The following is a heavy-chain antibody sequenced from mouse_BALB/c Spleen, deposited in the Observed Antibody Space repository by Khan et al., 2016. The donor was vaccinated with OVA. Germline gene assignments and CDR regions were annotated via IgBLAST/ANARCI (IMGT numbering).Heavy chain of an antibody. V-gene: IGHV1-5*01. D-gene: IGHD2-3*01. J-gene: IGHJ3*01. CDR3: TYDCYCAGWFAY. CDR2: IYSGNSDT. Sequence: EVQLQQSGTVLARPGASVKMSCTASGYTFTSSWMHWVKQWPGQGLEWIGGIYSGNSDTRYNQKFKGKAKMTAVTSTSTAYMELSSLTYEDSAVYYCTYDCYCAGWFAYWGQGTMVTVSA. CDR1: GYTFTSSW.